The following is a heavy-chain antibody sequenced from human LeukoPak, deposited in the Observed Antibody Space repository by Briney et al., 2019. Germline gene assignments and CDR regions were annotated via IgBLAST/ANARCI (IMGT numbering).Heavy chain of an antibody. V-gene: IGHV4-59*08. Sequence: SETLSLTCTVSGGSISSYYWSWIRQPPGKGLEWIGYIYYSGSTNYNPSLKSRVTISVDTSKNQFSLKLSSVTAADTAVYYCAGHACSGGSCYTGAPGYYYYMDVWGKGTTVTVSS. CDR2: IYYSGST. CDR3: AGHACSGGSCYTGAPGYYYYMDV. CDR1: GGSISSYY. J-gene: IGHJ6*03. D-gene: IGHD2-15*01.